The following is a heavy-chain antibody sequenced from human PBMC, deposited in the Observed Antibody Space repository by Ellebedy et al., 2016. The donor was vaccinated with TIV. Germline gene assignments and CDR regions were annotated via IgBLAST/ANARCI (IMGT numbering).Heavy chain of an antibody. CDR1: GGSISSSSYY. CDR3: ARVTVSGNTRFDY. Sequence: MPSETLSLTCTVSGGSISSSSYYWGWIRQPPGKGLEWLGSFYYSASTNYNPSLKSLVTISVDTSKIQLSLKLSSVTASDTAVYYCARVTVSGNTRFDYWGQGTLVTVSS. V-gene: IGHV4-39*07. CDR2: FYYSAST. D-gene: IGHD1-14*01. J-gene: IGHJ4*02.